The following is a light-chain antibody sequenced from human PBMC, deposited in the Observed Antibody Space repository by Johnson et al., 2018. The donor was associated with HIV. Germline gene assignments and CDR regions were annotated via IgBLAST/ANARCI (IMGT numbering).Light chain of an antibody. CDR3: GTWASSLSAHYV. Sequence: QSVLTQPPSVSAAPGQKVTISCSGSSSNIGNNYVSWYQQLPGTAPKLLIYEKNKRPSGIPDRFSASKSGTSATLDITGLQTGDEADYYCGTWASSLSAHYVCRTGTKVTVL. J-gene: IGLJ1*01. V-gene: IGLV1-51*02. CDR1: SSNIGNNY. CDR2: EKN.